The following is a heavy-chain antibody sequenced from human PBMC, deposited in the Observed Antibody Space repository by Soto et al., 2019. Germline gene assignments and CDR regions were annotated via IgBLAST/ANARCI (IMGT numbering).Heavy chain of an antibody. D-gene: IGHD5-12*01. J-gene: IGHJ4*02. CDR3: ARRWLPYYFDY. Sequence: SEPLSLTCTVSGGSISSSSYYWGWIRQPPGKGLEWIGSIYYSGSTYYNPSLKSRVTISVDTSKNQFSLKLSSVTAADTAVYYCARRWLPYYFDYWGQGTLVTVSS. V-gene: IGHV4-39*01. CDR2: IYYSGST. CDR1: GGSISSSSYY.